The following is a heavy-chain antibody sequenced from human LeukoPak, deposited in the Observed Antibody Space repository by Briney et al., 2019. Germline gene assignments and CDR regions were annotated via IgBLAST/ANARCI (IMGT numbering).Heavy chain of an antibody. CDR1: GFTFSSYW. CDR3: ARGPHSSGWYYFDY. Sequence: GGSLRLSCAASGFTFSSYWMSWVRQAPGKGLEWVANIKQDGSEKYYVDSVKGRFTISRDNAKNSLYPQMNSLRAEDTAVYYCARGPHSSGWYYFDYWGQGTLVTVSS. CDR2: IKQDGSEK. J-gene: IGHJ4*02. D-gene: IGHD6-19*01. V-gene: IGHV3-7*01.